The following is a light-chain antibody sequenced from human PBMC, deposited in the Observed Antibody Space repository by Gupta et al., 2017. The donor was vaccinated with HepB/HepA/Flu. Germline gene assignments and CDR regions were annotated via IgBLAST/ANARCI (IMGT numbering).Light chain of an antibody. CDR3: QQYDTYSWT. Sequence: DIQMTQSPSTLSASVGDRVTITCRASQSFNSKLAWYQQKPGKAPKLLIYQASNLESGVTSRFSGSGSGTEFTLTISSLQTDDFATYYCQQYDTYSWTFGQGTKVEIK. CDR2: QAS. V-gene: IGKV1-5*03. CDR1: QSFNSK. J-gene: IGKJ1*01.